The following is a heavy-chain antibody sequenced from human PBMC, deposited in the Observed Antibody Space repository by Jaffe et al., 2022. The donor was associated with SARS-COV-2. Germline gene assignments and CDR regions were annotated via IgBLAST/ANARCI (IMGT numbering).Heavy chain of an antibody. Sequence: QVQLVESGGGVVQPGRSLRLSCAASGFTFSSYAMHWVRQAPGKGLEWVAVISYDGSNKYYADSVKGRFTISRDNSKNTLYLQMNSLRAEDTAVYYCARDLGYYYYFDYWGQGTLVTVSS. V-gene: IGHV3-30-3*01. J-gene: IGHJ4*02. CDR2: ISYDGSNK. CDR1: GFTFSSYA. CDR3: ARDLGYYYYFDY. D-gene: IGHD2-15*01.